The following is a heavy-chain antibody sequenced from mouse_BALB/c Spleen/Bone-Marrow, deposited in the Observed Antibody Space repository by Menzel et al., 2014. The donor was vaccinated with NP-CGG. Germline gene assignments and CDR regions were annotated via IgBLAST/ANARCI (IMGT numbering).Heavy chain of an antibody. CDR1: GFAFSSYD. Sequence: EVKLMESGGGLVKPGGSLKLSCAASGFAFSSYDMFWVRQTPEKRLEWVAYISSGGGSTYYPDTVKGRFTISRDNAKNTLYLQMSSLKSEDTAMYYCARTTPYAMDYWGQGTSVTVSS. V-gene: IGHV5-12-1*01. CDR2: ISSGGGST. J-gene: IGHJ4*01. D-gene: IGHD5-5*01. CDR3: ARTTPYAMDY.